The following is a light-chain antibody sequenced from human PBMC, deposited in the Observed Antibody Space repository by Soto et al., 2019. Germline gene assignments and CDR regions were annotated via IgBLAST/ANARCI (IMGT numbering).Light chain of an antibody. V-gene: IGKV1-8*01. CDR2: AAS. CDR3: QQYNSYSPT. Sequence: AIRMTQSPSSFSASTGDRVTITCRASQGISSYLAWYQQKPGKAPKLLIYAASTLQSGVPSRFSGSGSGTDFTLTISCLQSEDFATYYCQQYNSYSPTFGQGTKLEIK. CDR1: QGISSY. J-gene: IGKJ2*01.